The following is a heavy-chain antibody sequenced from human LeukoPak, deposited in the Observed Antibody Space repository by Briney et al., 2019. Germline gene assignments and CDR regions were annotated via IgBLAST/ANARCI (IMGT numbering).Heavy chain of an antibody. J-gene: IGHJ4*02. CDR2: INPNSSGT. CDR3: ASVNSGTAYLNYAY. Sequence: ASVKVSCKASGYTFTGYYMHWLRQAPGQGIEWMGWINPNSSGTNYAQKFQGRVTLTRDTSISTAYMELSRLSSDDTAIYYCASVNSGTAYLNYAYWGQGTLVTVSS. CDR1: GYTFTGYY. D-gene: IGHD3/OR15-3a*01. V-gene: IGHV1-2*02.